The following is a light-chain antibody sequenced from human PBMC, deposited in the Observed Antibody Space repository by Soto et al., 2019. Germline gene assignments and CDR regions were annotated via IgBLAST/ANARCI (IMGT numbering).Light chain of an antibody. CDR3: MQALQTPRT. Sequence: DVVLTQSPLSLPVTPGEPSSISCRSSQSLRRSNGYVYLDWYLQKPGQSPQLLIYLGSNRASGVPDRFSGSVSGTDFTLKISEVEAEDFGVYYCMQALQTPRTFGQGTKLEIK. J-gene: IGKJ2*01. CDR2: LGS. V-gene: IGKV2-28*01. CDR1: QSLRRSNGYVY.